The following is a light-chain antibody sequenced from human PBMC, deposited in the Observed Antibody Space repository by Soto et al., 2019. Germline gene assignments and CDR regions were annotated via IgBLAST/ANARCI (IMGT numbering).Light chain of an antibody. CDR3: QQYSSYWT. V-gene: IGKV1-5*03. J-gene: IGKJ1*01. CDR2: RSY. Sequence: ILMSQSPSSLSASVGDRVTITCRASQDLDNWLAWYQQKPGKAPQLLIYRSYTLKTGVPSMFSGFGSGTEYTLTINGLQPDDFATYYCQQYSSYWTFGQGTTVEI. CDR1: QDLDNW.